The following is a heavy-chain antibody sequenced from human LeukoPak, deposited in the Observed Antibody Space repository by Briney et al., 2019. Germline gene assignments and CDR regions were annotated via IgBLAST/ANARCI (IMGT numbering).Heavy chain of an antibody. D-gene: IGHD2-2*01. CDR1: GFTFSNAW. Sequence: GGSLTLSCAASGFTFSNAWMNWVRQAPGKGREWVGRIKSKTDGGTTDYAAPVKGSFTISRDESKNMVYLQMNSLIIEDTAVYYCTTEGCSTNCPNWFDPWGQGSLVTVSS. CDR2: IKSKTDGGTT. J-gene: IGHJ5*02. V-gene: IGHV3-15*01. CDR3: TTEGCSTNCPNWFDP.